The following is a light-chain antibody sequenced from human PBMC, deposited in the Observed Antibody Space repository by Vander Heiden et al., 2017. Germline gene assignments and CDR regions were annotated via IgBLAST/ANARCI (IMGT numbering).Light chain of an antibody. CDR3: TSYTSRTTWV. V-gene: IGLV2-14*03. CDR1: RSDVGGYNY. Sequence: QSALTQHASVSGSPGQSITIYCTGSRSDVGGYNYVSWYQQHPGKAPKVMIYDVSNRPSGVSNRFSGSKSGNTASLTISGLQAEDEADYYCTSYTSRTTWVFGGGTKLTVL. CDR2: DVS. J-gene: IGLJ2*01.